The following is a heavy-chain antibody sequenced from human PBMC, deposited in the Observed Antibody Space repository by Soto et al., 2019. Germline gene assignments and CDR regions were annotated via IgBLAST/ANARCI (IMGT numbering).Heavy chain of an antibody. J-gene: IGHJ6*02. CDR2: IDHSGST. D-gene: IGHD1-26*01. V-gene: IGHV4-34*01. Sequence: PSETLSLTCAVYGGSFSGYYWSWIRQPPGKGLEWIGEIDHSGSTNYNPSLKSRVTISVDTSKNQFSLKLSSVTAADTAVYYCARGPPGVISGSYYFNSYYGMGVGGQGTTVTVS. CDR1: GGSFSGYY. CDR3: ARGPPGVISGSYYFNSYYGMGV.